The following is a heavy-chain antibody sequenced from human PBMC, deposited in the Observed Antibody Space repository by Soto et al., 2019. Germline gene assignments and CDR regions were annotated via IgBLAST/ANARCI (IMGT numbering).Heavy chain of an antibody. CDR3: ATSFRYFDN. V-gene: IGHV3-23*01. Sequence: GSLRLSCAGSGFTPTTTPLSWARQPPGKGLEWVATVSGAASHTYYVDSVRGRFFISRDNSKNTVTLQMNNLTVDDTAVYYCATSFRYFDNWGQGTRVTVSS. CDR1: GFTPTTTP. D-gene: IGHD3-9*01. J-gene: IGHJ4*02. CDR2: VSGAASHT.